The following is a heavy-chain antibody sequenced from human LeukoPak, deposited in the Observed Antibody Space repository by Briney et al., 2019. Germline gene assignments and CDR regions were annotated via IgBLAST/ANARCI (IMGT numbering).Heavy chain of an antibody. CDR3: ARIGYCSSTSCYGYYYHMDV. V-gene: IGHV4-4*09. J-gene: IGHJ6*03. Sequence: SETLSLTCTVSGGSISSYYWSWIRQPPGKGLEWIGYIYTSGSTNYNPSLKSRATISVDTSKNQFSLKLSSVTAADTAVYYCARIGYCSSTSCYGYYYHMDVWGKGTTVTVSS. CDR2: IYTSGST. CDR1: GGSISSYY. D-gene: IGHD2-2*01.